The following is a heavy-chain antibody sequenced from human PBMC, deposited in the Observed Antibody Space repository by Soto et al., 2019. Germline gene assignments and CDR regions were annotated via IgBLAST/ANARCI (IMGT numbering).Heavy chain of an antibody. V-gene: IGHV3-23*01. CDR1: GFTFSSYG. CDR2: ISGGGGTT. J-gene: IGHJ1*01. Sequence: EVQLLESGGGLVQPEGSLRLSCEASGFTFSSYGMSWVRQAPGKGLEWGSGISGGGGTTSYADSLKGRFTISRDNSKNTLYLQVNSLRAEDTAVYYCAKDQAAGGTISRYFQDWGQGTLVTVSS. CDR3: AKDQAAGGTISRYFQD. D-gene: IGHD6-13*01.